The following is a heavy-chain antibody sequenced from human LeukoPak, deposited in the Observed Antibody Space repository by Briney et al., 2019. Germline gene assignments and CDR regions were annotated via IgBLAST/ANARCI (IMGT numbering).Heavy chain of an antibody. V-gene: IGHV6-1*01. CDR2: YRSKWYN. CDR3: ARDLESGSYEHYFDS. D-gene: IGHD1-26*01. J-gene: IGHJ4*02. Sequence: YRSKWYNDYAVSVKSRITINPDTSKNQFSLQLNSVTPEDTAVYYCARDLESGSYEHYFDSWGQGTLVTVSS.